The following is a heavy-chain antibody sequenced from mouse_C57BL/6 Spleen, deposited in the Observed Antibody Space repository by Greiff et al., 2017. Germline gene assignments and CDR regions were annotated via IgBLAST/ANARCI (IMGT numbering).Heavy chain of an antibody. CDR3: ARDSRSTMVTTVPFDY. V-gene: IGHV5-4*01. CDR1: GFTFSSYA. D-gene: IGHD2-2*01. J-gene: IGHJ2*01. Sequence: EVKVVESGGGLVKPGGSLKLSCAASGFTFSSYAMSWVRQTPEKRLEWVATISDGGSYTYYPDNVKGRFTISRDNAKNNLYLQMSHLKSEDTAMYYCARDSRSTMVTTVPFDYWGQGTTLPVSS. CDR2: ISDGGSYT.